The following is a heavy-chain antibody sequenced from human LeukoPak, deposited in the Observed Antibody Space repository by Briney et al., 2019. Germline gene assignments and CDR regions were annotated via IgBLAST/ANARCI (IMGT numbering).Heavy chain of an antibody. Sequence: GGSLRLSCAASGFTFSRYWMHWVRQAPGEGLVWVSRINPDGSHTTYADAVEGRFTISRDNAKNMLYLQMNSLRAEDTAVYYCVKGCISEDGLDFWGQGTLVTVSS. CDR2: INPDGSHT. CDR1: GFTFSRYW. J-gene: IGHJ4*02. V-gene: IGHV3-74*01. CDR3: VKGCISEDGLDF. D-gene: IGHD6-13*01.